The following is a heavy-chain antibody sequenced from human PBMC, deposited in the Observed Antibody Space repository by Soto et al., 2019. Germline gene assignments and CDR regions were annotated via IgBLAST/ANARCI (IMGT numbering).Heavy chain of an antibody. CDR2: ISYDGSNK. Sequence: GGSLRLSCAASGFTFSSYGMHWVRQAPGKGLEWVAVISYDGSNKYYADSVKGRFTISRDNSKNTLYLQMNSLRAEDTAVYYCARMAYSGSYLFSFYYWGQGTLVTVS. CDR3: ARMAYSGSYLFSFYY. J-gene: IGHJ4*02. D-gene: IGHD3-10*01. V-gene: IGHV3-30*03. CDR1: GFTFSSYG.